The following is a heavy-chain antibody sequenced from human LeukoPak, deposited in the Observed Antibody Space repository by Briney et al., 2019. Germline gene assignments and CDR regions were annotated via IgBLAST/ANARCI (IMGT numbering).Heavy chain of an antibody. CDR1: GFTFSSYS. Sequence: GGSLRLSCAASGFTFSSYSMNWVRQAPGKGLEWVSSISSSSSYIYYADSVKGRFTISRDNAKNSLYLQMISLTAEDTALYYCTREGYGDYVQAFDIWGQGTMVTVSS. D-gene: IGHD4-17*01. CDR2: ISSSSSYI. CDR3: TREGYGDYVQAFDI. V-gene: IGHV3-21*01. J-gene: IGHJ3*02.